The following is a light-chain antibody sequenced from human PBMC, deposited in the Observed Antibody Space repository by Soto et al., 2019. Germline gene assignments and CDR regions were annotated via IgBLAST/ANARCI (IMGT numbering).Light chain of an antibody. CDR2: DVS. CDR3: CSYAGGYAHVA. J-gene: IGLJ2*01. Sequence: QSALTQPRSVSGSPGQSVTISCTGTSSDVGGYDFVSWFQQHPGKAPKLIISDVSKRPSGVPDRFSGSKSGNTASLTISGLQAEDEAEYYCCSYAGGYAHVAFGGGTKSPS. V-gene: IGLV2-11*01. CDR1: SSDVGGYDF.